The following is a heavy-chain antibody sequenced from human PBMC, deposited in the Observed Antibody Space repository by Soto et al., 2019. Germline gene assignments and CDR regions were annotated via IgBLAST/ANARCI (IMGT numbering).Heavy chain of an antibody. Sequence: ASVKVSCKASGHTFTGYYMHWVRQAPGQGLEWMGWINPNSGGANFAQKFQGRVTMTRDTSISTAYMELSRLRSDDTAIYYCARAEWAGVKGATRDYYGMDVWGQGTTVTV. D-gene: IGHD1-26*01. J-gene: IGHJ6*02. CDR3: ARAEWAGVKGATRDYYGMDV. CDR1: GHTFTGYY. V-gene: IGHV1-2*02. CDR2: INPNSGGA.